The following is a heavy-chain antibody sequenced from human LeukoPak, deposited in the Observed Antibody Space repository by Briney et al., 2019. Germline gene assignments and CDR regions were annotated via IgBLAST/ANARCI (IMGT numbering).Heavy chain of an antibody. J-gene: IGHJ4*02. D-gene: IGHD2-2*01. Sequence: GGSLRHSCAASGFTFSSYWMSWVRQAPGKGLEWVANIKQDGSEKYYVDSVKGRFTISRDNAKNSLYLQMNSLRAEDTAVYYCARLPAYCSSTSCYYDYWGQGTLVTVSS. CDR2: IKQDGSEK. CDR1: GFTFSSYW. V-gene: IGHV3-7*01. CDR3: ARLPAYCSSTSCYYDY.